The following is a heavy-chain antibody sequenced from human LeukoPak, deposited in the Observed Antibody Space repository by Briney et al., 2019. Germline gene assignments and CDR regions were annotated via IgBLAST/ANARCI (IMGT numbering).Heavy chain of an antibody. Sequence: GESLKIFCRGSGYSFTNYWIGWVRQMPGKGLEWMGIFYPGYSDTRHSPSLQGQVPLSADKSISTAYLQWSRLKAPDTALYFCAIRVSWLNGVCEHFDYWGQGTLVSVSS. V-gene: IGHV5-51*01. CDR3: AIRVSWLNGVCEHFDY. J-gene: IGHJ4*02. CDR1: GYSFTNYW. CDR2: FYPGYSDT. D-gene: IGHD2-8*01.